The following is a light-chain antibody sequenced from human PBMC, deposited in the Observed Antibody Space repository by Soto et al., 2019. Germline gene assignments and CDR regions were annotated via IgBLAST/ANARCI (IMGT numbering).Light chain of an antibody. V-gene: IGKV1-27*01. CDR2: AAS. CDR1: QGISNY. CDR3: QKYNSAPLT. Sequence: DIQMTQSPSSLSASVGDRVTITCRASQGISNYLAWYQQKPVKVPTLLIYAASTLHSGVPSRFRGSGSGTDFTLTISSLQPEDVAQYYGQKYNSAPLTFGGVTKVEIK. J-gene: IGKJ4*01.